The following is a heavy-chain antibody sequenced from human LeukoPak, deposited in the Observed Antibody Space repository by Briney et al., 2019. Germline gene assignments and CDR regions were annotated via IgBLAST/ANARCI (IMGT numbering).Heavy chain of an antibody. CDR2: IIPIFGTA. CDR3: ASSYCGGDCYSGY. CDR1: GGTFSSYA. D-gene: IGHD2-21*02. J-gene: IGHJ4*02. Sequence: SVKLSCKASGGTFSSYAISWVRQAPGQGLEWMGGIIPIFGTANYAQKFQGRVTITADESTSTAYMELSSLRSEDTAVYYCASSYCGGDCYSGYWGQGTLVTVSS. V-gene: IGHV1-69*13.